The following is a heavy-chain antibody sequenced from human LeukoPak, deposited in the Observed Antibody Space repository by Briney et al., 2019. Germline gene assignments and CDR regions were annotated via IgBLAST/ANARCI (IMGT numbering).Heavy chain of an antibody. Sequence: SETLSLTCTVSGGSISSHYWSWIRQPPGKGLEWIGYIYYSGSTNYNPSLKSRVTISVDTSKNQFSLKLSSVTAADTAVYYCASYAGSYYGSRRFDYWGQGTLVTVSS. CDR2: IYYSGST. D-gene: IGHD1-26*01. V-gene: IGHV4-59*11. CDR3: ASYAGSYYGSRRFDY. CDR1: GGSISSHY. J-gene: IGHJ4*02.